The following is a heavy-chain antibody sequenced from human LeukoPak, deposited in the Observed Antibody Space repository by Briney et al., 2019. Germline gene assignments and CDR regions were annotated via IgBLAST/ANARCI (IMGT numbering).Heavy chain of an antibody. CDR2: IIPIFGTA. CDR1: GGTFSSYA. Sequence: SVKVSCKASGGTFSSYAISWVRQAPGQGLEWMGGIIPIFGTANYAQKFQGRVTITADKSTSTAYMELSSLRSEDTAVYYCARAGRITMVRGATYYYYYYMDVWGKGTTVTVSS. J-gene: IGHJ6*03. V-gene: IGHV1-69*06. CDR3: ARAGRITMVRGATYYYYYYMDV. D-gene: IGHD3-10*01.